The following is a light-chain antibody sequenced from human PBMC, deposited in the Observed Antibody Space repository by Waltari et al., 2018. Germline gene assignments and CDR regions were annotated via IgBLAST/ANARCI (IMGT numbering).Light chain of an antibody. CDR2: EVF. J-gene: IGLJ3*02. Sequence: QSALTQPASVSGSPGQSITISCSGTSSDLGRYNLVSWYQQHPGKAPKLIIFEVFKRPSGVSNRFSGSKSGDTVSLTVSGLQADDEAEYFCSSYAGNSVVFGGGTKLTVL. CDR1: SSDLGRYNL. V-gene: IGLV2-23*02. CDR3: SSYAGNSVV.